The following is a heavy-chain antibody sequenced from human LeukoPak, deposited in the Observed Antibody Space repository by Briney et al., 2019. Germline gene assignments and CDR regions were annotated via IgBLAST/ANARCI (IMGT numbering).Heavy chain of an antibody. V-gene: IGHV3-23*01. J-gene: IGHJ6*02. Sequence: GGSLRLSCAASGFSFSSFAMTWVRQAPGKGLEWVSGIIDTCGATYYADSVKGRFTISRDNSKNTLFLQMNSLGAEDTAVYYCAKFNGHPTTNYYMDVWGEGTTVTVS. CDR2: IIDTCGAT. CDR1: GFSFSSFA. D-gene: IGHD3-10*01. CDR3: AKFNGHPTTNYYMDV.